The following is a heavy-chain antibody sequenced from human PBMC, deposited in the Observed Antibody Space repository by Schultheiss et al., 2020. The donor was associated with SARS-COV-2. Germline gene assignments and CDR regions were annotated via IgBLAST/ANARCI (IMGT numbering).Heavy chain of an antibody. CDR2: INHSGST. Sequence: SETLSLTCTVSGGSVTSASDHWSWIRQPPGKGLEWIGEINHSGSTNYNPSLKSRVTISVYTSKNQFSLKLRSVTAADTAVYYCARGRYSGGEDPFDYWGQGTLVTVSS. D-gene: IGHD5-12*01. CDR3: ARGRYSGGEDPFDY. J-gene: IGHJ4*02. CDR1: GGSVTSASDH. V-gene: IGHV4-61*01.